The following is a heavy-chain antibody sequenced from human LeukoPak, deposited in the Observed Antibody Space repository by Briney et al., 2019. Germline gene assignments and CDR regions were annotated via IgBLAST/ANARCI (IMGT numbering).Heavy chain of an antibody. D-gene: IGHD4-17*01. CDR2: VSSDGGST. CDR3: VRALSSTVTTYYLDY. J-gene: IGHJ4*02. CDR1: GVTFSDYA. Sequence: SXRLSCAASGVTFSDYAMHWVRQPPGKGLEYVSGVSSDGGSTYSADSVKGRFTISRNNSNNTLYLQMSGLRGEDTAVYYCVRALSSTVTTYYLDYWGQGTLVTVSS. V-gene: IGHV3-64D*06.